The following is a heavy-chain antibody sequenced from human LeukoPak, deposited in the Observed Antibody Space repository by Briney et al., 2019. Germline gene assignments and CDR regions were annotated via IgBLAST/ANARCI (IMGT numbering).Heavy chain of an antibody. CDR3: ARASGAYNGNFDY. CDR1: GGSISSGSYY. Sequence: SETLSLTCTVSGGSISSGSYYWNWNRQPAGKGLEWIGRIYTSGSTNYNPSLRSRVTISVDRSKNQFSLKLSSVTAADTAMHYCARASGAYNGNFDYWGQGTLVTGSS. J-gene: IGHJ4*02. D-gene: IGHD4-17*01. CDR2: IYTSGST. V-gene: IGHV4-61*02.